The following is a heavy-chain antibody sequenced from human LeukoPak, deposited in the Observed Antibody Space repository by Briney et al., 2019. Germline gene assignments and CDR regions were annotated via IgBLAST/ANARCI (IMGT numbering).Heavy chain of an antibody. CDR2: IHIYRGNT. V-gene: IGHV1-8*02. CDR1: GYSSTNYG. J-gene: IGHJ4*02. CDR3: AIFLTSYYRGADY. D-gene: IGHD3-9*01. Sequence: ASVKVSCKASGYSSTNYGISWVRQAPGQGLEGMGWIHIYRGNTNYAQKFQGRVTMTRNTSISTAYMELSSLRSEDTAVYYCAIFLTSYYRGADYWGQRTPVTVSS.